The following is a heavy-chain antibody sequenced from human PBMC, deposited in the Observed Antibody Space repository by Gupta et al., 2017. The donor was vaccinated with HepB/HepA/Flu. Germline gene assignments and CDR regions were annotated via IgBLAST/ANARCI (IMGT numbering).Heavy chain of an antibody. CDR3: ARGQSIVVPATILLFHKYCADV. CDR2: INHSGGT. V-gene: IGHV4-34*01. D-gene: IGHD2-2*01. Sequence: QVQLQQWGAGLLKPSETLSLTCAVYGGSFSGYYWTWIRQSPGKGLEWIGEINHSGGTKYNPSLKSRVTISLDTSKNQFSLKLNSVTAADTAIYYCARGQSIVVPATILLFHKYCADVWGNGTTVIVSS. J-gene: IGHJ6*03. CDR1: GGSFSGYY.